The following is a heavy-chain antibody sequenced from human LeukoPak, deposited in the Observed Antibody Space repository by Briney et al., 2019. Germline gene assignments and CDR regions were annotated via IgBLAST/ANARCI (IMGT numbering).Heavy chain of an antibody. CDR1: AFTFSSYA. Sequence: PGRSLTLSCSASAFTFSSYAMDCVRQARRNGIEYVSSIISNGGRTYYADSVKGRFTISRDNSKNTLYLQMSSLRAEDTAVYYCVKRANNWFVPWGQGTLVTVSS. V-gene: IGHV3-64D*09. CDR2: IISNGGRT. J-gene: IGHJ5*02. CDR3: VKRANNWFVP.